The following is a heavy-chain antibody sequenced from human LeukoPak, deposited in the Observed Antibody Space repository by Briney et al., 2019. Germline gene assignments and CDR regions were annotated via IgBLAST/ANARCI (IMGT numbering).Heavy chain of an antibody. CDR1: GFTVSSNY. J-gene: IGHJ4*02. CDR3: AMHPFASNLIGRSDY. CDR2: IYSGGST. V-gene: IGHV3-53*01. D-gene: IGHD3-10*01. Sequence: PGGSLRLSCAASGFTVSSNYMRWVRQAPWKGLEWISVIYSGGSTYYADSVKGRFTISRDNSKNTLYLQMNSLRAEDTAVYYCAMHPFASNLIGRSDYWGQGTLVTVSS.